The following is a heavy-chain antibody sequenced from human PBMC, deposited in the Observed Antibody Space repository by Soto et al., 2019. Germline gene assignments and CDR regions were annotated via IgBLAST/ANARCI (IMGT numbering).Heavy chain of an antibody. Sequence: ETLSLTCTVSGDSISNAAYYWGWIRQPPGKGLECIGIIYYSGNTYYSPSLKSRVTMSVDTSKNQFSLKLSSVSAADTSMYYCARVYGSGSYYFDYWGQGTLVTVSS. CDR2: IYYSGNT. CDR1: GDSISNAAYY. CDR3: ARVYGSGSYYFDY. J-gene: IGHJ4*02. V-gene: IGHV4-39*01. D-gene: IGHD3-10*01.